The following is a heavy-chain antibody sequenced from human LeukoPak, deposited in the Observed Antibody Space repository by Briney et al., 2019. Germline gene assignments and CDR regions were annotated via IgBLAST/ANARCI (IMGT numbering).Heavy chain of an antibody. V-gene: IGHV3-7*01. D-gene: IGHD6-13*01. J-gene: IGHJ6*03. Sequence: TRGSLRLSCAASGFTFSSYWMSWVRQAPGKGLEWVANIKQDGSEKYYVDSVKGRFTISRDNAKNSLYLQMNSLRAEDTAVYYCARDTSEFWYPHYMDVWGKGTTVTISS. CDR1: GFTFSSYW. CDR3: ARDTSEFWYPHYMDV. CDR2: IKQDGSEK.